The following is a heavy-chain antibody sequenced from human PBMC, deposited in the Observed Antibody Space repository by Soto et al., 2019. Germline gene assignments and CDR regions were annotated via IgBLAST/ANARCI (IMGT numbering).Heavy chain of an antibody. J-gene: IGHJ4*02. CDR1: GYSFSTYW. D-gene: IGHD6-19*01. Sequence: PGESLKISCKGSGYSFSTYWIGWVRQMPGKGLEWMGIIYPSDSDTRYTPSFQGQVTISADKSISTAYLQWSSLKASDTAIYYCARTPWAQWLASNWGQGTLVTVSS. CDR2: IYPSDSDT. CDR3: ARTPWAQWLASN. V-gene: IGHV5-51*01.